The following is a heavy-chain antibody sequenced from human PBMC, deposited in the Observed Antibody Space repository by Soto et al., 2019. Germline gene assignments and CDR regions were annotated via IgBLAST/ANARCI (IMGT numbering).Heavy chain of an antibody. J-gene: IGHJ3*02. D-gene: IGHD3-22*01. CDR2: IIPIFGTA. CDR1: GGPFSSYA. V-gene: IGHV1-69*01. Sequence: QVQLVQSGAEVKKPGSSVKVSCKASGGPFSSYAISWVRQAPGQGLEWMGGIIPIFGTANYAQKFQGRVTNTADESKSTAYMGLSSRRSEDTAVYYCASRPDTYYYDSSGIRPYAFDIWGQGTMVTVSS. CDR3: ASRPDTYYYDSSGIRPYAFDI.